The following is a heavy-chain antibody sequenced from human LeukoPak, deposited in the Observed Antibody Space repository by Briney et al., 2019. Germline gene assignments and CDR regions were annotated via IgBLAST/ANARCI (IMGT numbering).Heavy chain of an antibody. CDR3: ARVLRGGQDMDV. CDR1: GFSFSIYW. D-gene: IGHD3-10*01. CDR2: IKQDGSEK. V-gene: IGHV3-7*01. J-gene: IGHJ6*03. Sequence: GGSLRLSCAASGFSFSIYWMSWVRQAPGKGLEWVANIKQDGSEKHYVDSVKGRFTISRDNAKNSLYLQMNSLRAEDTAVYYCARVLRGGQDMDVWSKGTTVTV.